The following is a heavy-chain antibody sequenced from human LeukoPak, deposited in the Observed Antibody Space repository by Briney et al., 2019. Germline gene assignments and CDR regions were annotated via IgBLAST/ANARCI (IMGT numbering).Heavy chain of an antibody. CDR1: GGSISTSNYY. Sequence: SETLSLTCTVSGGSISTSNYYWGWIRQPPGKGLEWIGNIFYSGSTYYIPALKIRVTISLDTSRNQFSLKLRSVSAADKDVYYCARQLKALYVAAPGASSSWGQGTLVTVSS. V-gene: IGHV4-39*01. D-gene: IGHD3-16*02. CDR2: IFYSGST. J-gene: IGHJ5*02. CDR3: ARQLKALYVAAPGASSS.